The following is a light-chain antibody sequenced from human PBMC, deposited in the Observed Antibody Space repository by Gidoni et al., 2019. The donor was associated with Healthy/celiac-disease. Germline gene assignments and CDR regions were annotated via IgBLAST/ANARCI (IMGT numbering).Light chain of an antibody. CDR1: QSVLYSSNNKNY. J-gene: IGKJ5*01. CDR3: QQYYSTPIT. CDR2: WAS. V-gene: IGKV4-1*01. Sequence: DIVMTQSPESLAGSLGERATINCKSSQSVLYSSNNKNYLAWYQQKPGQPPNLLIYWASTRESGVPDRFSGSGSGTDFTLTISSLQAEDVAVYYCQQYYSTPITFGQGTRLEIK.